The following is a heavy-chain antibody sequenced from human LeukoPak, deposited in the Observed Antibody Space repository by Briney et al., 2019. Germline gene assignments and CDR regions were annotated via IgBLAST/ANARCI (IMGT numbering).Heavy chain of an antibody. CDR1: GFALSTSGMC. V-gene: IGHV2-70*11. D-gene: IGHD3-10*01. J-gene: IGHJ4*02. Sequence: CGPALANPTQTLTLTCTFSGFALSTSGMCVGWIRQPRGKALERLVRVAGDDDKYYSTSLKTRLTVSKDTSKTLVGLTMTNMHPVDTATYCCVRTVRYYYGGRREYYFDYWGQGTLVPVSS. CDR3: VRTVRYYYGGRREYYFDY. CDR2: VAGDDDK.